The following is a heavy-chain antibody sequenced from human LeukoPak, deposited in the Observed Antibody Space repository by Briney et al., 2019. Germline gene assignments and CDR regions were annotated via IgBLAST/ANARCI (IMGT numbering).Heavy chain of an antibody. V-gene: IGHV3-11*01. CDR2: ISSSGSTI. J-gene: IGHJ4*02. CDR3: ASAFSGGLAYCGGDCYLNFDY. D-gene: IGHD2-21*02. Sequence: GGSLRLSCAASGFTFSDYYMSWIRQAPGKGLEWVSYISSSGSTIYYADSVKGRFTISRDNAKNSLYLQMNSLRAEDTAVYYCASAFSGGLAYCGGDCYLNFDYWGQGTLVTVSS. CDR1: GFTFSDYY.